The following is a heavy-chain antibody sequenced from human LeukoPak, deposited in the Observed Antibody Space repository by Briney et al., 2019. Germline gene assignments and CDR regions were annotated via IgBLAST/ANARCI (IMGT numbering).Heavy chain of an antibody. CDR2: IYYSGST. D-gene: IGHD6-13*01. CDR3: ARAGGIGVAAAGDNWFDP. Sequence: SETLSLTCTVSGGSISSYYWSWIRQPPGKGLEWIGYIYYSGSTNYNPSLKSRVTMSVDTSKNQFSLKLSSVTAADTAVYYCARAGGIGVAAAGDNWFDPWGQGTLVTVSS. J-gene: IGHJ5*02. CDR1: GGSISSYY. V-gene: IGHV4-59*12.